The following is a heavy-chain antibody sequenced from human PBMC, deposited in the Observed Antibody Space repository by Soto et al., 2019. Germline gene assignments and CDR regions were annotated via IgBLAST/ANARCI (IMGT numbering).Heavy chain of an antibody. CDR2: ISGSGGST. D-gene: IGHD3-16*01. Sequence: PGESLKISCAASGFTFSSYATSWVRQAPGKGLEWVSAISGSGGSTYYADSVKGRFTISRDNSKNTLYLQMNSLRAEDTAVYYCAKLGRLYYYYGMDVWGQGTTVTVSS. CDR3: AKLGRLYYYYGMDV. CDR1: GFTFSSYA. J-gene: IGHJ6*02. V-gene: IGHV3-23*01.